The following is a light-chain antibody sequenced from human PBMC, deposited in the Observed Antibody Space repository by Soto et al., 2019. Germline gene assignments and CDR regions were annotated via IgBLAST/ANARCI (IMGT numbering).Light chain of an antibody. CDR1: QSLLHRNGYNY. V-gene: IGKV2-28*01. CDR2: LGS. CDR3: MQSLQART. J-gene: IGKJ1*01. Sequence: DVVLTQSPLSLPVTPGEPASISCRSSQSLLHRNGYNYLDWYLQRPGQSPQLLIYLGSNWASGVPDRFSGSGSGTDFTLEISRVEAEDVGVYYCMQSLQARTFGQGTKVEIK.